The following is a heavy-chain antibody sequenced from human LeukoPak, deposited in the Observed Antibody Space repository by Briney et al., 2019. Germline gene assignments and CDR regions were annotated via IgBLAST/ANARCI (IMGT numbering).Heavy chain of an antibody. CDR3: AKDHLVAGTSSGGYYYYGMDV. D-gene: IGHD6-19*01. V-gene: IGHV3-21*04. CDR2: ISSSSSYI. J-gene: IGHJ6*02. Sequence: GGSLRLSCAASGFTFSSYSMNWVRQAPGKGLEWVSSISSSSSYIYYADSVKGRFTISRDNAKNSLYLQMNSLRAEDTAVYYCAKDHLVAGTSSGGYYYYGMDVWGQGTTVTVSS. CDR1: GFTFSSYS.